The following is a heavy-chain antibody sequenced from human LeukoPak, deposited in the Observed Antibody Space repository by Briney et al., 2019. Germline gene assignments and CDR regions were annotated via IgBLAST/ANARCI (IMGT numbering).Heavy chain of an antibody. D-gene: IGHD5-18*01. Sequence: SETLSLACAVYGGSLSGYYWSWIRQPPGKGLEWIGHIFYSGTTYYNPSLKSRVTISIDTSKIQFSLTLSSVTAADTAVYYCARVGYTYGSIDDWGQGTLVTVSS. CDR3: ARVGYTYGSIDD. CDR1: GGSLSGYY. CDR2: IFYSGTT. J-gene: IGHJ4*02. V-gene: IGHV4-34*12.